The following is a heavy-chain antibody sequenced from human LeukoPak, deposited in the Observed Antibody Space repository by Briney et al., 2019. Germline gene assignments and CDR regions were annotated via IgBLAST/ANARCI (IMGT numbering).Heavy chain of an antibody. CDR2: IKQDGSEK. J-gene: IGHJ4*02. Sequence: GGSLRLSCAASGFTFGTYCMSWVRQAPGKGLEWVANIKQDGSEKDYVDSVKGRFSISRDNAKNTLYLQMNSLRVEDTAVYYCARGRPHGNDYWGQGTLVTVSS. V-gene: IGHV3-7*01. CDR3: ARGRPHGNDY. D-gene: IGHD4-23*01. CDR1: GFTFGTYC.